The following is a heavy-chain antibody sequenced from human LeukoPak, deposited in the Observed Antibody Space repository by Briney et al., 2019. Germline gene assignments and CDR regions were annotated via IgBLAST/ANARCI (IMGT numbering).Heavy chain of an antibody. D-gene: IGHD2-2*01. CDR3: ARQKCTSTSCLTKNAFDI. CDR1: GSISSYY. J-gene: IGHJ3*02. Sequence: SETLSLTCTVSGSISSYYWSWIRQPPGKGLEWIGYIYTSGSTDYNPSLKSRVTISVDTSKNQFSLDLSSVTAADTAVYYCARQKCTSTSCLTKNAFDIWGQGTMVTVSS. V-gene: IGHV4-4*09. CDR2: IYTSGST.